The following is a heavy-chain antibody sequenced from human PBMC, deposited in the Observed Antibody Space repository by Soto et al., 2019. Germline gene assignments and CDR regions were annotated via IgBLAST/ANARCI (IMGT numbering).Heavy chain of an antibody. CDR2: ISISADNT. J-gene: IGHJ4*02. CDR3: AKAGTHSYFDC. Sequence: PGGSLRLSWVASGFTFSSYAMTWVRQAPGKGLEWVSSISISADNTYYADSVNGRFTISRDNSKNTFYLQMSSLRADDTAEYYCAKAGTHSYFDCWGQGTLVTVSS. V-gene: IGHV3-23*01. D-gene: IGHD1-1*01. CDR1: GFTFSSYA.